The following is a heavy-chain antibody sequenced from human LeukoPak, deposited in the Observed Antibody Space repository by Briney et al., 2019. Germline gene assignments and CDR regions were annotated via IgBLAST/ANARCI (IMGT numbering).Heavy chain of an antibody. J-gene: IGHJ4*02. CDR3: TNFDY. Sequence: GGSLRLSCAASGFTLSYWMSWVRQAPGKGLEWVALINCDGSNKYYADSVKGRFTISRDNSKNTLYLQMNSLRAEDTAVYYCTNFDYWGQGTLVTVSS. V-gene: IGHV3-33*08. CDR1: GFTLSYW. CDR2: INCDGSNK.